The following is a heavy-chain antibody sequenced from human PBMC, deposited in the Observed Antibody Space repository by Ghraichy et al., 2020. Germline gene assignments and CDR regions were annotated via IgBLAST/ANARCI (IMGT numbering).Heavy chain of an antibody. CDR3: ARDRTQGFYYYYMDV. CDR2: ISYEGSNK. Sequence: GALRLSCAASGLTFSSYVMHWVRQAPGKGLEWVALISYEGSNKYYADSVKGRFTISRDNSKNTLYLQMNSLRAEDTAVYYCARDRTQGFYYYYMDVWGKGTTVTVSS. V-gene: IGHV3-30*04. CDR1: GLTFSSYV. J-gene: IGHJ6*03.